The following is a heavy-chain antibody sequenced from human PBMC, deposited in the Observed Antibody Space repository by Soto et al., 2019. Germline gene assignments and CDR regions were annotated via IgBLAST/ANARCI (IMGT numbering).Heavy chain of an antibody. D-gene: IGHD4-17*01. Sequence: QPGGSLRLSCAASGFTFSSYAMSWVRQAPGKGLEWVSAISGSGGSTYYADSVKGRFTISRDNSKDTLYLQMNSLRAEDTAVYYCAKEGRLTVTYYYYGMDVWGQGTTVTVSS. J-gene: IGHJ6*02. CDR2: ISGSGGST. CDR1: GFTFSSYA. CDR3: AKEGRLTVTYYYYGMDV. V-gene: IGHV3-23*01.